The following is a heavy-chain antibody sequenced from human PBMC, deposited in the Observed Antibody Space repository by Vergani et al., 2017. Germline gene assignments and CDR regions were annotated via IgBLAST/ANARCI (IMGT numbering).Heavy chain of an antibody. CDR3: ARRGSSGYYYGIDY. Sequence: QVQLQQWGAGLLKPSETLSLTCTVSGGSISSYYWSWIRQPPGKGLEWIGEINHRGSTNYNPSLKSRVTISVDTSKNQFSLKLNSVTAADTAVYYCARRGSSGYYYGIDYWGQGTLVTVSS. J-gene: IGHJ4*02. CDR1: GGSISSYY. V-gene: IGHV4-34*01. CDR2: INHRGST. D-gene: IGHD3-22*01.